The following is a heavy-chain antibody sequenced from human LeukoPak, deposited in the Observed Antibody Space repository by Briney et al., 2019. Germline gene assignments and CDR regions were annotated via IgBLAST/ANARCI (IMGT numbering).Heavy chain of an antibody. CDR3: SRHPGNVTNYWYFDH. D-gene: IGHD1-14*01. Sequence: SVTVPCQSCGYTLNQYYMQGVRPAPAKGLEWMGWINPNSGGKNLPQMLQDRVTKTRDTSTTTAYMELSRMSSADAAVYYCSRHPGNVTNYWYFDHWGRGTLVTVSS. CDR2: INPNSGGK. V-gene: IGHV1-2*02. J-gene: IGHJ2*01. CDR1: GYTLNQYY.